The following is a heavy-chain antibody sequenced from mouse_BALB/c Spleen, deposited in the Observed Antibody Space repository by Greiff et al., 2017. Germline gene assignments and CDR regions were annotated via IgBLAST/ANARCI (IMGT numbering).Heavy chain of an antibody. V-gene: IGHV5-6-4*01. CDR3: TRDRDSVITANYFDY. J-gene: IGHJ2*01. Sequence: EVKVVESGGGLVKPGGSLKLSCAASGFTFSSYTMSWVRQTPEKRLEWVATISSGGSYTYYPDSVKGRFTISRDNAKNTLYLQMSSLKSEDTAMYYCTRDRDSVITANYFDYWGQGTTLTVSS. CDR2: ISSGGSYT. CDR1: GFTFSSYT. D-gene: IGHD1-1*01.